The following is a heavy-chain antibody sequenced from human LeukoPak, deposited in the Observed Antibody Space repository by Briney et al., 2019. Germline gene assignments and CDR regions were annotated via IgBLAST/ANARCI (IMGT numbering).Heavy chain of an antibody. CDR3: ARAPYYDFWSGYYPRFYFDY. CDR2: IYYSGST. Sequence: KPSETLSLTCTVSGGSISSYYWSWIRQPPGKGLEWIGYIYYSGSTNYNPSLKSRVTISVDTSENQFSLKLSSVTAADTAVYYCARAPYYDFWSGYYPRFYFDYWGQGTLVTVSS. V-gene: IGHV4-59*01. J-gene: IGHJ4*02. D-gene: IGHD3-3*01. CDR1: GGSISSYY.